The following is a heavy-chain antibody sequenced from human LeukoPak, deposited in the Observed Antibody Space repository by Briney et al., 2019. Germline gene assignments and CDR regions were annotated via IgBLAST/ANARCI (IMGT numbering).Heavy chain of an antibody. CDR3: ARGHPIDY. Sequence: SETLSLTCTVSGRSISSGGYYWSWIRQPPGKGLEWIGYIYHSGSTYYNPSLKSRVTISVDRSKNQFSLKLSSVTAADTAVYYCARGHPIDYWGQGTLVTVSS. CDR2: IYHSGST. CDR1: GRSISSGGYY. V-gene: IGHV4-30-2*01. J-gene: IGHJ4*02.